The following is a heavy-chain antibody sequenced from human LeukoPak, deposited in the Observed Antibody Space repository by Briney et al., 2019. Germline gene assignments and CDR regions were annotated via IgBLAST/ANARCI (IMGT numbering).Heavy chain of an antibody. J-gene: IGHJ5*02. V-gene: IGHV1-69*05. D-gene: IGHD3-22*01. CDR3: ASTYDSSGYYSPSWFDP. CDR1: GGTFSSYA. CDR2: IIPTFGTA. Sequence: SVKVSCKASGGTFSSYAISWVRQAPGQGREWMGGIIPTFGTANYAQKCQGRVTITTDESTSTAYMELSSLRSEDTAVYYCASTYDSSGYYSPSWFDPWGQGTLVTVSS.